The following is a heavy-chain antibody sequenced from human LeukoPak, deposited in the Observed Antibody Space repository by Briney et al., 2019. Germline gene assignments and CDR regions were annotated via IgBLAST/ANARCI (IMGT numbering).Heavy chain of an antibody. V-gene: IGHV1-69*13. CDR3: ATPDSYSSSYYFDY. Sequence: ASVKVSCKASGGTFSSHAISWVRQAPGQGLEWMGGIIPIFGTANYAQKFQGRVTITADESTSTAYMELSSLRSEDTAVYYCATPDSYSSSYYFDYWGQGTLVTVSS. CDR2: IIPIFGTA. CDR1: GGTFSSHA. D-gene: IGHD6-19*01. J-gene: IGHJ4*02.